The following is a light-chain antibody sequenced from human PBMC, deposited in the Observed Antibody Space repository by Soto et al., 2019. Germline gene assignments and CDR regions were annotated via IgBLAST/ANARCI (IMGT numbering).Light chain of an antibody. Sequence: IQLTQSPSSLSASVGDRVTITCRASQGISSYLAWYQQKPGKAPNLLIYAASTLQSGVPSRFSGSGYVTDFTLTISSLQPEDFAIYYCQQLNSYPLTFGVGTKVDIK. J-gene: IGKJ4*01. CDR3: QQLNSYPLT. V-gene: IGKV1-9*01. CDR1: QGISSY. CDR2: AAS.